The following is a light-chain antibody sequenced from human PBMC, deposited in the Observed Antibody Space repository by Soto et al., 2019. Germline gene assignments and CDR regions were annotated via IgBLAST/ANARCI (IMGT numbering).Light chain of an antibody. CDR2: ATS. J-gene: IGKJ3*01. CDR1: QGINHY. Sequence: DIQMTQSPSSLSASVGDRVTITCRASQGINHYLAWFQQKPGKVPKLLIYATSTLQSGVPSRFSGSGFGTEFTLTISSLQPEEVATYYCQKHNSAPLFFGPGTKVEIK. V-gene: IGKV1-27*01. CDR3: QKHNSAPLF.